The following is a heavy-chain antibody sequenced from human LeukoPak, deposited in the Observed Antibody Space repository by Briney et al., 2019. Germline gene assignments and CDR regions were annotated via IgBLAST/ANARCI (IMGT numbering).Heavy chain of an antibody. D-gene: IGHD3-22*01. CDR2: ISSSGGTT. J-gene: IGHJ4*02. CDR1: GFTFSTYA. V-gene: IGHV3-23*01. CDR3: TTDLVAMILVVDERFDS. Sequence: GGSLRLSCAASGFTFSTYAVNWVRQAPGKGLEWVSAISSSGGTTYYADSVKGRFSISRDNSKNTLYLQMNSLKTEDTAMYYCTTDLVAMILVVDERFDSWGQGTLVTVSS.